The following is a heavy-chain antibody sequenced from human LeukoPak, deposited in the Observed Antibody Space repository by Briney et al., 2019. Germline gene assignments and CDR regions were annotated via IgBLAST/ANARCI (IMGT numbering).Heavy chain of an antibody. CDR3: ARDASPSVYSSSWDEDLRLMGYYGMDV. CDR2: ISSSGSTI. CDR1: GFTFSSYE. D-gene: IGHD6-13*01. J-gene: IGHJ6*02. Sequence: PGGSLRLSCAASGFTFSSYEMNWVRQAPGKGLEWVSYISSSGSTIYYADSVKGRFTISRDNAKNSLYLQMNSLRAEDTAVYYCARDASPSVYSSSWDEDLRLMGYYGMDVWGQGTTVTVSS. V-gene: IGHV3-48*03.